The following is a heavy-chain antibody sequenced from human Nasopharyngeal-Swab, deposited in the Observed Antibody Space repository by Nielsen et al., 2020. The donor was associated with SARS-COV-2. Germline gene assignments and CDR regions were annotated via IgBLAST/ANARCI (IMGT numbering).Heavy chain of an antibody. Sequence: GESLKISCAASGFTFSSYWMTWVRQAPGKGLEWVANIKTDGSEIYYVDSVKGRFTISRDNAKNSLYLQMSSLRAEDTAVYYCAKDRGCSGGSCYVHWYFDLWGRGTLVTVSS. D-gene: IGHD2-15*01. CDR2: IKTDGSEI. CDR3: AKDRGCSGGSCYVHWYFDL. V-gene: IGHV3-7*01. CDR1: GFTFSSYW. J-gene: IGHJ2*01.